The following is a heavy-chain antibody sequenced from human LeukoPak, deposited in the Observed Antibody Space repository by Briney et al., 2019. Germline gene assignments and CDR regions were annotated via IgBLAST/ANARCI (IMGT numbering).Heavy chain of an antibody. CDR3: AKDHRAYCGGDCVDFDY. V-gene: IGHV3-23*01. CDR1: GFTFSSYG. D-gene: IGHD2-21*02. J-gene: IGHJ4*02. Sequence: GGSLRLSCAASGFTFSSYGMSWVRQAPGKGLEWVSAISGSGGSTYYADSVKGRFTISRDNSKNTLYLQMNSLRAEDTAMYYCAKDHRAYCGGDCVDFDYWGQGTLVTVSS. CDR2: ISGSGGST.